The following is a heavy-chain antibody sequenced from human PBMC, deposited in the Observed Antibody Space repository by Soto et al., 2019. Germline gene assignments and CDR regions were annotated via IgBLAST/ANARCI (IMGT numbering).Heavy chain of an antibody. CDR1: GGTFSSYA. CDR3: ASSQGSSTSLEIYYYYYYGMDV. J-gene: IGHJ6*02. V-gene: IGHV1-69*01. Sequence: QVQLVQSGAEVQKPGSSVKVSCKASGGTFSSYAISWVRQAPGQGLEWMGGIIPISGTANYAQKFQGRVTITADESTSTAYRELSSLTSEDTAVYYCASSQGSSTSLEIYYYYYYGMDVWGHGTTVTVSS. D-gene: IGHD2-2*01. CDR2: IIPISGTA.